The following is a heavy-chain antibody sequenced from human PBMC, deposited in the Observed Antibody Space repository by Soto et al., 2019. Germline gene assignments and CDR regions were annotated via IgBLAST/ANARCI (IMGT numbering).Heavy chain of an antibody. CDR2: ISSSSSYI. V-gene: IGHV3-21*01. D-gene: IGHD2-2*01. CDR1: GFTFSNYN. CDR3: ARGGGYCSSTSCYDYGLDV. J-gene: IGHJ6*02. Sequence: EVQLVESGGGLVKPGGSLRLSCAASGFTFSNYNMNWVRQAPGKGLEWVSFISSSSSYIYDADSVKGRFTISRDNDKNSLYLQMNCLRAEDTAVYYCARGGGYCSSTSCYDYGLDVWGQGTTVTVSS.